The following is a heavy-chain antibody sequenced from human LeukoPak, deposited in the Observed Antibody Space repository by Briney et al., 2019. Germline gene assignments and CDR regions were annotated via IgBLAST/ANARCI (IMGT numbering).Heavy chain of an antibody. J-gene: IGHJ3*02. CDR1: GYTFTVYY. V-gene: IGHV1-2*02. D-gene: IGHD6-25*01. Sequence: AASVKVSCKASGYTFTVYYMHWVRQAPGQGLEWMGCINFNSGGTNSAQNFQGRVTMTRDTSISTAYLELSRLTSDDTDVYYCARDEAASPDNAYDIWGQGTMVTVSS. CDR3: ARDEAASPDNAYDI. CDR2: INFNSGGT.